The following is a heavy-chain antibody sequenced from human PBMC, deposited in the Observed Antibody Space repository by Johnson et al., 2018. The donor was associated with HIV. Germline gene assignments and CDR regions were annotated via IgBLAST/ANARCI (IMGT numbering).Heavy chain of an antibody. D-gene: IGHD6-13*01. CDR1: GFSFSSYA. J-gene: IGHJ3*02. Sequence: VQLVESGGGVVQPGRSLGLSCAASGFSFSSYAMHWVRQAPGKGLEWVSGISWNSGSIGYADSVKGRFTISRDNAKNSLYLQMNSLRAEDTALYYCAKDTEAAAGTDDAFDIWGQGTMVTVSS. V-gene: IGHV3-9*01. CDR2: ISWNSGSI. CDR3: AKDTEAAAGTDDAFDI.